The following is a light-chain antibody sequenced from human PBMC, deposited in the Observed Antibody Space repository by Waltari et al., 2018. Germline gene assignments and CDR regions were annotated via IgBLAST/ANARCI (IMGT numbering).Light chain of an antibody. Sequence: QSTLTQPASVSGSPGQSITIPCTGTSDDLGDYNYVSCYQQLPGKAPKLIIYEVTNRPSVVSDRFSGSKSGNTASLTISGLLPDDEAQYHCSSYTLSSSLVLFGGGTKVTVL. CDR3: SSYTLSSSLVL. CDR2: EVT. V-gene: IGLV2-14*01. CDR1: SDDLGDYNY. J-gene: IGLJ2*01.